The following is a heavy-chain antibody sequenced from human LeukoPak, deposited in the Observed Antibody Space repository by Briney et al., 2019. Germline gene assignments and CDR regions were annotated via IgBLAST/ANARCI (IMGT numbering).Heavy chain of an antibody. CDR1: GFTFSSYS. Sequence: GGSLRLSCAASGFTFSSYSMNWVRQAPGKGLEWVSSISSSSSNIYYADSVKGRFTISRDNVKNSLYLQMNSLRAEDTAVYYCARANSYGYYYYYYMDVWGKGTTVTVSS. D-gene: IGHD5-18*01. CDR2: ISSSSSNI. CDR3: ARANSYGYYYYYYMDV. J-gene: IGHJ6*03. V-gene: IGHV3-21*01.